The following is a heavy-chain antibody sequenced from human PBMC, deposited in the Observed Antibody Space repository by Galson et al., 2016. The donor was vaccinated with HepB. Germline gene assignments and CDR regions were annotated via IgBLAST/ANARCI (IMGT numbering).Heavy chain of an antibody. J-gene: IGHJ4*02. Sequence: WMGWISPYNGNTKYEQKFQDRVTMTTDTSTTTAYMDMRSLRSDDTAVYFCARGDDFWSGYSPYNFWGQGTLVTVSS. D-gene: IGHD3-3*01. CDR3: ARGDDFWSGYSPYNF. CDR2: ISPYNGNT. V-gene: IGHV1-18*01.